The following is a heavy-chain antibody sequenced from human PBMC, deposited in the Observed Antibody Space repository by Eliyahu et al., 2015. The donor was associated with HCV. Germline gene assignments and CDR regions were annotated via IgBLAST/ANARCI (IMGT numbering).Heavy chain of an antibody. Sequence: EVQLLESGGGLVQPGGSLRLSCAASGFTFSSYXXSWVRQAPGKGVEWVSAISGSGGSTYYADSVKGRFTISRDNSKNTLYLQMNSLRAEDTAVYYCAKGPRRDDSSGQYDQYYFDYWGQGTLVTVSS. V-gene: IGHV3-23*01. CDR2: ISGSGGST. CDR3: AKGPRRDDSSGQYDQYYFDY. CDR1: GFTFSSYX. J-gene: IGHJ4*02. D-gene: IGHD3-22*01.